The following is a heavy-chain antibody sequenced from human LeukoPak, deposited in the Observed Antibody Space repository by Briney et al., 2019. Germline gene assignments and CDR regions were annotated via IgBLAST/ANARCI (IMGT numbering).Heavy chain of an antibody. CDR1: GGSISSYY. J-gene: IGHJ4*02. CDR3: AREDCSSTSCYCLN. D-gene: IGHD2-2*01. CDR2: IYYSGST. Sequence: SETLSLTCTVSGGSISSYYWSWIRQPTGKGLEWIGYIYYSGSTNYNPSLKSRVTISVDTSKNQFSLKLSSVTAADTAVYYCAREDCSSTSCYCLNWGQGTLVTVSS. V-gene: IGHV4-59*01.